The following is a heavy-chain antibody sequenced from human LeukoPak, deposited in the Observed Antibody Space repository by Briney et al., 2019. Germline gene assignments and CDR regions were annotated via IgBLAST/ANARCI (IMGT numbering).Heavy chain of an antibody. J-gene: IGHJ3*01. CDR2: IYYSGSA. CDR1: GGSLSSGECY. V-gene: IGHV4-30-4*01. Sequence: SQTLSLTCTVSGGSLSSGECYWSWIRQPPGKGLEWIGYIYYSGSAYYNPSLKSRVTISVDTSKNQFSLKLSSVTAADAAVYYCARDTGWSSGDYDAFDVWGLGTMVTVSS. CDR3: ARDTGWSSGDYDAFDV. D-gene: IGHD3-3*01.